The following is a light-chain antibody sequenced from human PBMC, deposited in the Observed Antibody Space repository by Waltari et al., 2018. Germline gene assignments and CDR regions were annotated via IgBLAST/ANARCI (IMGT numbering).Light chain of an antibody. CDR3: QQFDTYPWT. J-gene: IGKJ1*01. V-gene: IGKV1-5*03. CDR2: KATKVY. CDR1: QDISSW. Sequence: DIQMTQSPSTVSASVGDRVTITCRASQDISSWLAWYQQKPERAPKLLIYKATKVYTLEGGVSPRFSGSGSGTEFTLTISSLQPDDFATYYCQQFDTYPWTFGHGTKVEIK.